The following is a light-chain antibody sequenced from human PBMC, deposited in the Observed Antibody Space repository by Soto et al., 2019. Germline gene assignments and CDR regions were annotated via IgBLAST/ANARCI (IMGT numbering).Light chain of an antibody. J-gene: IGLJ1*01. CDR2: DVS. Sequence: QSVLAQPASVSGSPGQSITISCTGTSSVVGAYNSVSWYQQHPGKAPKLIIYDVSTRPSGISDRFSGSKSGNTASLTISGLQAEDESDYYSSSYTTSVTYVFGTGTKVTVL. CDR1: SSVVGAYNS. CDR3: SSYTTSVTYV. V-gene: IGLV2-14*01.